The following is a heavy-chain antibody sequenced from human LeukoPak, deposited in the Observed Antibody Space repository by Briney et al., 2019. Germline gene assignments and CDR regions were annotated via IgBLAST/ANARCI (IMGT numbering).Heavy chain of an antibody. J-gene: IGHJ4*02. D-gene: IGHD4-23*01. CDR1: GFSLSTNGVG. CDR3: ALGSTVITSWDY. CDR2: IYWNDDK. Sequence: ESGPTLVKPTQTLTLTCTFSGFSLSTNGVGVGWIRQPPGKALEWLALIYWNDDKRYRPSLKSRLSITKDTSKNQVVLTMTKMDPVDTATYYWALGSTVITSWDYWGQGTLVTVSS. V-gene: IGHV2-5*01.